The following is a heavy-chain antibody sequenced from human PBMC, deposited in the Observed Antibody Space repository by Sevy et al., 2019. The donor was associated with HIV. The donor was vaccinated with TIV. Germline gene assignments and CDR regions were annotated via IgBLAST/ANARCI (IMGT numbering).Heavy chain of an antibody. CDR3: NRSVTTIY. V-gene: IGHV3-49*04. Sequence: GGSLRLSCTGSGFAFSDYALSWVRQAPGKGLEWVGFIRNKEYNGTTEYAASVKGRFFISRDDSKSVAYLDMNSLKTADTGLYFCNRSVTTIYWGRGTLVTVSS. CDR2: IRNKEYNGTT. J-gene: IGHJ4*02. CDR1: GFAFSDYA. D-gene: IGHD4-4*01.